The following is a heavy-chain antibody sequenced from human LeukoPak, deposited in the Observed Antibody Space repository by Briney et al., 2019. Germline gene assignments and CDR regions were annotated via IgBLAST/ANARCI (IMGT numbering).Heavy chain of an antibody. D-gene: IGHD3-10*02. J-gene: IGHJ6*02. CDR3: ARGVGGVRGVIITYYYYGMDV. Sequence: ASVKVSCKASGYTFTSYDINWVRQATGQGLEWMGWMSPNSGNTGYAQKFQGRVTMTRNTSISTAYMELSSLRSEDTAVYYCARGVGGVRGVIITYYYYGMDVWGQGTTVTVSS. CDR2: MSPNSGNT. CDR1: GYTFTSYD. V-gene: IGHV1-8*01.